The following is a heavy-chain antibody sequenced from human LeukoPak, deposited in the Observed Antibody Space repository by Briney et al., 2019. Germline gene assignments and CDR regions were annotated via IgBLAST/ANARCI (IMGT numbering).Heavy chain of an antibody. J-gene: IGHJ6*02. V-gene: IGHV3-30*18. CDR3: AKVRRVGATLTYYYGMDV. CDR1: GFTFSSYG. D-gene: IGHD1-26*01. Sequence: GRSLRLSCAASGFTFSSYGMHWVRQAPGKGLEWVAVISYDGSNKYYADSVRGGFTISRDNSKNTLYLQMNSLRAEDTAVYYCAKVRRVGATLTYYYGMDVWGQGTTVTVSS. CDR2: ISYDGSNK.